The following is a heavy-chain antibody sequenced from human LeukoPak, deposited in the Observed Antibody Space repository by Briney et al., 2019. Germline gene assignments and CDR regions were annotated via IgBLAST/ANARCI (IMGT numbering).Heavy chain of an antibody. Sequence: PGRSLRLSCAASAFTFSSYGMHWVRQAPGKGLEWAAVISYDGSNKYYADSVKGRFTISRDNSKNTLYLQMNSLRAEDTAVYYCATLPSMYCGGDCYTEYFQHWGQGTLVTVSS. CDR1: AFTFSSYG. CDR3: ATLPSMYCGGDCYTEYFQH. CDR2: ISYDGSNK. V-gene: IGHV3-30*03. D-gene: IGHD2-21*02. J-gene: IGHJ1*01.